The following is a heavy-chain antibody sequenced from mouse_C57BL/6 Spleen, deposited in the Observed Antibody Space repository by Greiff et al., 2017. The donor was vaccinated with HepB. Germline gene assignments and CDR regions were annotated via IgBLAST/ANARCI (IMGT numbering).Heavy chain of an antibody. J-gene: IGHJ3*01. V-gene: IGHV1-42*01. CDR3: ARYYGSSYAWFAY. CDR2: INPSTGGT. D-gene: IGHD1-1*01. CDR1: GYSFTGYY. Sequence: EVQLQESGPELVKPGASVKISCKASGYSFTGYYMNWVKQSPEKSLEWIGEINPSTGGTTYNQKFKAKATLTVDKSSSTAYMQLKSLTSEDSAVYYCARYYGSSYAWFAYWGQGTLVTVSA.